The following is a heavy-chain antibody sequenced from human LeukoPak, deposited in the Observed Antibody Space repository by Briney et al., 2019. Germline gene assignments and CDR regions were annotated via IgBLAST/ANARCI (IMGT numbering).Heavy chain of an antibody. CDR1: GFTFSSYA. J-gene: IGHJ4*02. D-gene: IGHD5-24*01. CDR2: ISGSGDST. V-gene: IGHV3-23*01. Sequence: GGSLRLSCAASGFTFSSYAMSWVRQAPGKGLEWVSAISGSGDSTYYEDSVKGRFTISRDNSKNTLYLQMNSLRAEDTAIYYCTRVGYIDEGIDYWGQGTLVTVSS. CDR3: TRVGYIDEGIDY.